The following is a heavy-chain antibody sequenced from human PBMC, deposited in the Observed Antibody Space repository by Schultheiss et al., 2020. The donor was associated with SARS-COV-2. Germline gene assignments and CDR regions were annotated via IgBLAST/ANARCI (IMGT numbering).Heavy chain of an antibody. V-gene: IGHV1-46*01. D-gene: IGHD4-17*01. J-gene: IGHJ4*02. Sequence: ASVKVSCKASGYTFTSYAMHWVRQAPGQGLEWMGIINPSGGSTSYAQKFQGRVTITADESTSTAYMELSSLRSEDTAVYYCAGSSWRKYGDYAPFDYWGQGTLVTVSS. CDR3: AGSSWRKYGDYAPFDY. CDR2: INPSGGST. CDR1: GYTFTSYA.